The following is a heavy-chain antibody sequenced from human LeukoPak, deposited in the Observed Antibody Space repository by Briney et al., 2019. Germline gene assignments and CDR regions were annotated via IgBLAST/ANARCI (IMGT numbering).Heavy chain of an antibody. D-gene: IGHD5-24*01. CDR2: IKQDGSEK. CDR1: GFTFSDYW. CDR3: ASGYTASTF. J-gene: IGHJ4*02. V-gene: IGHV3-7*01. Sequence: GGSLRLSSAASGFTFSDYWMTWVRQAPGKGLEWVANIKQDGSEKYFVDSVKGRFTISRDNVRNSVYLQMSSLRDEDTALYYCASGYTASTFWGQGTLVTVSS.